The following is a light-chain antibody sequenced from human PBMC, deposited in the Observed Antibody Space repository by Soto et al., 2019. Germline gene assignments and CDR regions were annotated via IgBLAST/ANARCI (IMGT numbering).Light chain of an antibody. Sequence: QSVLTQPRSVSGSPGQSVTISCTATSSGVGGFNYVSWYQQHPGKGPKLMIYDVSKRPSGVPDRFSGSKSGNTASLTISGLQDEDEADYYCCSFAGSYTSYVFGTGTKVTVL. CDR1: SSGVGGFNY. CDR3: CSFAGSYTSYV. V-gene: IGLV2-11*01. CDR2: DVS. J-gene: IGLJ1*01.